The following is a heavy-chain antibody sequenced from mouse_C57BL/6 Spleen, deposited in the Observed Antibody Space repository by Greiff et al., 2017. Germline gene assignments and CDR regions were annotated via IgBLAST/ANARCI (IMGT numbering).Heavy chain of an antibody. V-gene: IGHV2-6-1*01. J-gene: IGHJ1*03. CDR3: ARHYDGYYWYFDV. CDR1: GFSLTSYG. Sequence: VQLQQSGPGLVAPSQSLSITCTVSGFSLTSYGVHWVRQPPGKGLEWLVVIWSDGSTTYNSALKSRLSISKDNSKSQVFLKMNSLQTDDTAMYYCARHYDGYYWYFDVWGTGTTVTVSS. D-gene: IGHD2-3*01. CDR2: IWSDGST.